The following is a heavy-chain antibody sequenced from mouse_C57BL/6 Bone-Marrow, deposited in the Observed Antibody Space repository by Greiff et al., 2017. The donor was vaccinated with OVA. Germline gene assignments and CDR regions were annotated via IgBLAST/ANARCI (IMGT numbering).Heavy chain of an antibody. D-gene: IGHD2-1*01. CDR1: GYTFTGYW. CDR2: ILPGSGRT. Sequence: QVQLKESGAELMKPGASVKLSCKATGYTFTGYWIEWVKQRPGHGLEWIGEILPGSGRTNYNEKFKGKATFTADTSSNTAYMQLSSLTTEDSAIYYCAREGNPWGADFDYWGQGTTLTVSS. J-gene: IGHJ2*01. V-gene: IGHV1-9*01. CDR3: AREGNPWGADFDY.